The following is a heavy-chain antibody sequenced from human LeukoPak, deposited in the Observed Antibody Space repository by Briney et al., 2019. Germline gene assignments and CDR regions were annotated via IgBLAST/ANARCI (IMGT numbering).Heavy chain of an antibody. CDR1: GGSISSSNYY. CDR2: IYYRGNA. D-gene: IGHD1-26*01. CDR3: AKVGIMGATYYFDY. Sequence: SETLSLTCTVSGGSISSSNYYWAWIRQPPGQGLEWIGSIYYRGNAYYNPSLKSRVTISVDTSKNQFSLSLSSVTAADTAVYYRAKVGIMGATYYFDYWGQGTLVTISS. V-gene: IGHV4-39*07. J-gene: IGHJ4*02.